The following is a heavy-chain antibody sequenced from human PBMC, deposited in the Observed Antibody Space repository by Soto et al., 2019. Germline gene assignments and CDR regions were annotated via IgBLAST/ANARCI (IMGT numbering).Heavy chain of an antibody. CDR3: AKDLGDTAMALTLDY. J-gene: IGHJ4*02. CDR2: ISANGGGT. D-gene: IGHD5-18*01. CDR1: GFTFSSYA. Sequence: GGSLRLSCAASGFTFSSYAMSWVRQAPGKGLEWVSAISANGGGTYYADSVKGRFTISRDNSKNTLYLQMNSLRAGDTAVYYCAKDLGDTAMALTLDYCGQGTLVTVSS. V-gene: IGHV3-23*01.